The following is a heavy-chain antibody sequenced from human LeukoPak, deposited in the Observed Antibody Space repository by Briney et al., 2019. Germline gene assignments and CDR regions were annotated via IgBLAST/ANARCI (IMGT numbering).Heavy chain of an antibody. V-gene: IGHV3-30*02. Sequence: GGSLRLSCAASGFTFSSYGMHWVRQAPGKGLEWVAFIRYDGSNKYYADSVKGRFTISRDNSKNTLYLQMNSLRVEDTAVYYCARDRGSRYYYMDVWGKGTTVTISS. CDR2: IRYDGSNK. D-gene: IGHD3-10*01. J-gene: IGHJ6*03. CDR3: ARDRGSRYYYMDV. CDR1: GFTFSSYG.